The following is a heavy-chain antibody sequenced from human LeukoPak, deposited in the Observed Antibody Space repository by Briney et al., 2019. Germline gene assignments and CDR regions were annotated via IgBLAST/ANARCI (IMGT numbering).Heavy chain of an antibody. V-gene: IGHV3-11*06. D-gene: IGHD3-3*01. CDR2: ISSSSYT. J-gene: IGHJ6*02. CDR3: ARAPGITIFGVVTQCYYYYYGMDV. Sequence: GGSLRLSCAASGFTFSDYYMSWIRQAPGKGLEWVSYISSSSYTNYADSVKGRFTISRDNAKNSLYLQMNSLRAEDTAVYYCARAPGITIFGVVTQCYYYYYGMDVWGQGTTVTVSS. CDR1: GFTFSDYY.